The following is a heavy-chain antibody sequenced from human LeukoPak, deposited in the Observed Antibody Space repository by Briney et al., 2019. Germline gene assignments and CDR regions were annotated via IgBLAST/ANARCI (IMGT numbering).Heavy chain of an antibody. Sequence: ETLSLTCTVSGGSISSYYWSWVRQAPGKGLEWVSAISGSGGSTYYADSVKGRFTISRDNSKNTLYMQMNSLRAEDTSVYYCAKSHDSSGSDYWGQGTLVTVSS. CDR3: AKSHDSSGSDY. V-gene: IGHV3-23*01. D-gene: IGHD3-22*01. J-gene: IGHJ4*02. CDR2: ISGSGGST. CDR1: GGSISSYY.